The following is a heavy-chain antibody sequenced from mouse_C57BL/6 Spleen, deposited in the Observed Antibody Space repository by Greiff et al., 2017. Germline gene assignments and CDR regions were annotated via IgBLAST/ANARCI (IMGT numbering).Heavy chain of an antibody. V-gene: IGHV1-69*01. CDR3: ARDVYDGSSSYVAVGY. Sequence: QVQLQQPGAELVMPGASVKLSCKASGYTFTSYWMHWVKQRPGQGLEWIGEIDPSDSYTNYNQKFKGKTTLTVDKSSSTAYMQLSSLTSEHSAVYYWARDVYDGSSSYVAVGYRGQGTSVTVSS. D-gene: IGHD1-1*01. CDR1: GYTFTSYW. J-gene: IGHJ4*01. CDR2: IDPSDSYT.